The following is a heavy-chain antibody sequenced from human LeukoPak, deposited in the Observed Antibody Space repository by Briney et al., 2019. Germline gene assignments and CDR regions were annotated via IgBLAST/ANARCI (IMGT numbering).Heavy chain of an antibody. CDR3: ARVSGSYWGGDDFEDY. CDR2: IYYSGST. V-gene: IGHV4-39*07. D-gene: IGHD1-26*01. CDR1: GGSISSSSYY. J-gene: IGHJ4*02. Sequence: SETLSLTCTVSGGSISSSSYYWGWIRQPPGKGLEWIGSIYYSGSTYYNPSLKSRVTISVDTSKNQFSLKLSSVTAADTAVYYCARVSGSYWGGDDFEDYWGQGTLVTVSS.